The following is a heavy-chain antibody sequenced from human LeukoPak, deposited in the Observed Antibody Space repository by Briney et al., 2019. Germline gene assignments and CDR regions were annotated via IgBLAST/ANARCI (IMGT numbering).Heavy chain of an antibody. CDR2: ISAYNGNT. Sequence: EASVKVSCKASGYILTTYDINWVRLAPGQGLEWMGWISAYNGNTNYAQKLQGRVTMTTDTSTSTAYMELRSLRSDDTAVYYCARDRQTGYSSSWPGLDYWGQGTLVTVSS. CDR3: ARDRQTGYSSSWPGLDY. D-gene: IGHD6-13*01. CDR1: GYILTTYD. V-gene: IGHV1-18*01. J-gene: IGHJ4*02.